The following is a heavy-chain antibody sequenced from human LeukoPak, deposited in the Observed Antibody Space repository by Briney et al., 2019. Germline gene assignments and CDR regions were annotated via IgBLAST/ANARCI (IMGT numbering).Heavy chain of an antibody. D-gene: IGHD5-18*01. J-gene: IGHJ4*02. V-gene: IGHV4-39*07. CDR1: GGSISSTTYY. CDR2: IYYNGST. Sequence: SETLSLTCTVPGGSISSTTYYWGWIRQPPGKALEWIGSIYYNGSTYYNPSLKSRVTVSLDTSKNQFSLKLSSVTAGDTAVYYCARELNGYTFDYWGQGTLVTVSS. CDR3: ARELNGYTFDY.